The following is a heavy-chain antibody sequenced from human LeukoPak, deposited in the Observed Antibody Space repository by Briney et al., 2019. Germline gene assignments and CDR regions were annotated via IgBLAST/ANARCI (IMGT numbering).Heavy chain of an antibody. CDR2: IYTSGST. V-gene: IGHV4-4*07. CDR1: GGSISSYY. J-gene: IGHJ6*03. Sequence: SETLSLTCTVSGGSISSYYCSWIWHPAGRGLEWIGRIYTSGSTNYNTSLKSRVTMSVDTSKNQFALKLSSVTASDTAVYYCARGSLSLGLRYMDVWGKGTTVTVSS. CDR3: ARGSLSLGLRYMDV. D-gene: IGHD2/OR15-2a*01.